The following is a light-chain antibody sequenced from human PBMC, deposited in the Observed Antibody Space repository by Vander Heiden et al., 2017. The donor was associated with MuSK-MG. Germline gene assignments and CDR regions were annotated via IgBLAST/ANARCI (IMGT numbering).Light chain of an antibody. CDR2: RDS. Sequence: SYELTQPPSVSVALGQTARITCGGNNIGIKNVHWYQQKPGQAPVLVIYRDSNRPSGIPERFSGSNSGNTATLTISRAQAGDEADYYCQVWDSSTYVVFGGGTKLTVL. CDR3: QVWDSSTYVV. CDR1: NIGIKN. V-gene: IGLV3-9*01. J-gene: IGLJ2*01.